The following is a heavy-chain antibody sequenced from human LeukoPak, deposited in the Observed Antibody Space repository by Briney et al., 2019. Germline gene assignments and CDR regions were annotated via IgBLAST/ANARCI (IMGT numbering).Heavy chain of an antibody. D-gene: IGHD3-10*01. CDR2: VSSSGSTI. CDR1: GFTFSDYS. CDR3: ASSDYYGSGSYYNPLDY. V-gene: IGHV3-11*01. J-gene: IGHJ4*02. Sequence: GGSLRLSCAASGFTFSDYSMSWIRQAPGKGLERVSYVSSSGSTIYYADSVKGRFTISRDNAKNSLYLQMNSLRAEDTAVYYCASSDYYGSGSYYNPLDYWGQGTLVTASS.